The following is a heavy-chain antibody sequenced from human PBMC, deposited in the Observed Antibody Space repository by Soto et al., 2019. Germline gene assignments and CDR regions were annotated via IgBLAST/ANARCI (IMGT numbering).Heavy chain of an antibody. CDR3: AHRPVVVVAATQKDWFDP. Sequence: QITLKESGPTLVKPTQPLTLTCTFSGFSLSTSGVGVGWIRQPPGKALEWLALIYWDDDKRYSPSLKSRLTITKDTSKNQVVLTMTNMDPVDTATYYCAHRPVVVVAATQKDWFDPWGQGTLVTVSS. CDR2: IYWDDDK. D-gene: IGHD2-15*01. J-gene: IGHJ5*02. V-gene: IGHV2-5*02. CDR1: GFSLSTSGVG.